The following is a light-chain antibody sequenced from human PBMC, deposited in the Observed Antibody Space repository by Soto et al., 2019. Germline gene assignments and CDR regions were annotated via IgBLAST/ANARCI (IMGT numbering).Light chain of an antibody. CDR2: SNN. V-gene: IGLV1-44*01. Sequence: QSVLTQPTSASGTPGQRVTISCSGSSSNVGRNTVNWYQQLPGTAPKLLIYSNNQRPSGVPDRFSGSKSGTSASLAISGLQSEDEADYYCAAWDDSLNAVVFGGGTKLTVL. CDR1: SSNVGRNT. CDR3: AAWDDSLNAVV. J-gene: IGLJ2*01.